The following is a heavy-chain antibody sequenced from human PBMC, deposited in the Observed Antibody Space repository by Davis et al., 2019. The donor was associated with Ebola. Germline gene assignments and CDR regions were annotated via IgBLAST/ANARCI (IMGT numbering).Heavy chain of an antibody. CDR1: GFTFSGSA. V-gene: IGHV3-73*01. D-gene: IGHD4-17*01. CDR3: TLTTVTTDV. Sequence: PGGSLRLSCAASGFTFSGSAMHWVRQASGKGLEWIGRIRSKSNSYATAYAASVEGRFTISRDDSKNTTYLQMNSLKTEDTAVYYCTLTTVTTDVWGQGTTVTVSS. J-gene: IGHJ6*02. CDR2: IRSKSNSYAT.